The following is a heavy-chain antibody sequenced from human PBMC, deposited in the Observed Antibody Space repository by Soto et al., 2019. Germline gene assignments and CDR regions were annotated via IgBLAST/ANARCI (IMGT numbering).Heavy chain of an antibody. CDR1: GFSLSTSGVG. Sequence: QISLQESGLMLLKPTQTRTLTCTFSGFSLSTSGVGVGWIRQPPGKALEWLALIFWNDDKRYSPSLKSRLSITKDTYKNQVVLTMSNMGPVDTGTYYCAHSFPYSPNYYYSSASSWWFDPWGPGALVTVSS. V-gene: IGHV2-5*01. J-gene: IGHJ5*02. D-gene: IGHD3-22*01. CDR3: AHSFPYSPNYYYSSASSWWFDP. CDR2: IFWNDDK.